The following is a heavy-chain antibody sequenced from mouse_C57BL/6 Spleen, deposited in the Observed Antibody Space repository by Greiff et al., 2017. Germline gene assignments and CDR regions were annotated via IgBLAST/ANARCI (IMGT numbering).Heavy chain of an antibody. V-gene: IGHV14-3*01. CDR2: IDPANGNT. J-gene: IGHJ4*01. D-gene: IGHD2-5*01. CDR3: ARSGSNYEAMDY. CDR1: GYTFTSYW. Sequence: VQLQQPGAELVKPGASVKLSCKASGYTFTSYWMHWVKQRPEQGLEWIGRIDPANGNTKYAPKFQGKATITADTSSNTAYLQLSSLTSEDTAIYYCARSGSNYEAMDYWGQGTSVTVSS.